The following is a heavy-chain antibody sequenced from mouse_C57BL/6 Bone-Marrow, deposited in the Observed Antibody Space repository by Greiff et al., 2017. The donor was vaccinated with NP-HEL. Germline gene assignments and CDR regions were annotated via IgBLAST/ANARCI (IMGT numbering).Heavy chain of an antibody. CDR1: GYTFTNYW. D-gene: IGHD2-1*01. V-gene: IGHV1-63*01. CDR2: IYPGGGST. Sequence: QVQLQQSGAELVRPGTSVKMSCKASGYTFTNYWIGWAKQRPGHGLEWIGDIYPGGGSTNYNEKFKGKATLTADKSSSTAYMQYSSLTSEDSAIYYCASYGNYRGWFAYWGQGTLVTVSA. CDR3: ASYGNYRGWFAY. J-gene: IGHJ3*01.